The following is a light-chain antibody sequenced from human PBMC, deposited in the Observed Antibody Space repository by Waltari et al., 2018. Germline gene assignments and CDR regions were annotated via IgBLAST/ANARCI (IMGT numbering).Light chain of an antibody. V-gene: IGKV3-15*01. J-gene: IGKJ4*01. CDR1: QSVTSN. CDR2: GAS. Sequence: TVMTQSPATLSVSPGERATLSCRAGQSVTSNVSWYQQKPGQAPRLLIYGASTRATGIPARFSGSWSGTEFTLTISSLQSEDFVVYYCQQYNNWPLTFGGGTKVEIK. CDR3: QQYNNWPLT.